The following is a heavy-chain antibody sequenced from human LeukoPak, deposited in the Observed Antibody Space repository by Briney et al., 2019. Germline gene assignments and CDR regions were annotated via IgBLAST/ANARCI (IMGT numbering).Heavy chain of an antibody. Sequence: GGSLRLSCAASGFTFSTYVMSWVRQAPGKGLEWVANINQDGSGKHCVDSAKGRFTISRDNAKNSLYLQMDSLRAEDTAVYYCARWDYSTSWYFHYWGQGTLVTVSS. J-gene: IGHJ4*02. CDR3: ARWDYSTSWYFHY. D-gene: IGHD6-13*01. V-gene: IGHV3-7*01. CDR2: INQDGSGK. CDR1: GFTFSTYV.